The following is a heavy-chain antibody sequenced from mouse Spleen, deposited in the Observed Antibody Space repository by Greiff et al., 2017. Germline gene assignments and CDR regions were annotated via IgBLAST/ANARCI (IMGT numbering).Heavy chain of an antibody. CDR3: ARRDYYGSSYGFAY. D-gene: IGHD1-1*01. Sequence: EVKLQESGGGLVKPGGSLKLSCAASGFTFSSYTMSWVRQTPEKRLEWVATISGGGGNTYYPDSVKGRFTISRDNAKNTLYLQMSSLRSEDTALYYCARRDYYGSSYGFAYWGQGTLVTVSA. CDR2: ISGGGGNT. V-gene: IGHV5-9*01. J-gene: IGHJ3*01. CDR1: GFTFSSYT.